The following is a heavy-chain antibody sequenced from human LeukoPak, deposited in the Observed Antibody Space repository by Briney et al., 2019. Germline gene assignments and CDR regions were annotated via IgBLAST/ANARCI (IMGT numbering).Heavy chain of an antibody. CDR1: GASIDKSTYY. J-gene: IGHJ4*02. CDR2: VYYSGST. CDR3: AYLTGNRPRGY. V-gene: IGHV4-39*01. Sequence: SSETLSLTCSVSGASIDKSTYYWGWIRQPPGEGLEWIGSVYYSGSTYYNTSLKSRVTMSVDTSSNQFSLRLFSVTAADTGVYYCAYLTGNRPRGYWGLGTRVIVSS. D-gene: IGHD1-1*01.